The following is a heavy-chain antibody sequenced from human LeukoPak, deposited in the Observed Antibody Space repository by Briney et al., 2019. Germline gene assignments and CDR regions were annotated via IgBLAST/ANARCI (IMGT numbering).Heavy chain of an antibody. V-gene: IGHV1-18*01. CDR1: GYTFTSYG. D-gene: IGHD2-15*01. CDR2: ISAYNGNT. Sequence: GASVKVSCKASGYTFTSYGISWVRQAPGQGLEWMGWISAYNGNTNYAQKLQGRVTMTTDTSTSTAYMELRSLRSDDTAVYYCASSVMVVAANWFDPWGQGTLVTVSS. CDR3: ASSVMVVAANWFDP. J-gene: IGHJ5*02.